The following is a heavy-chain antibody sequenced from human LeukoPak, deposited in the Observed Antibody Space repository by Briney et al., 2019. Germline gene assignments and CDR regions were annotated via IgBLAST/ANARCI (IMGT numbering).Heavy chain of an antibody. V-gene: IGHV3-20*04. J-gene: IGHJ4*02. D-gene: IGHD5-24*01. CDR2: INWNGDKT. CDR3: ARAAGEMATIRY. CDR1: GLTFADFA. Sequence: GGSLRLSCAASGLTFADFAMTWVRHSPGKGLEWVSTINWNGDKTIYADSVKGRFTISRDNAKNSLYLQMNSLRAEDTAFYYCARAAGEMATIRYWGQGTLVTVSS.